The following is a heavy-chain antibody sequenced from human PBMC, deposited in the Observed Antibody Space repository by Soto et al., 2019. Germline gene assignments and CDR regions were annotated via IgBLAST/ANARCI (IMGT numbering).Heavy chain of an antibody. D-gene: IGHD6-19*01. V-gene: IGHV4-39*01. CDR2: IYYSGST. CDR3: ARSRDGVPKGAVAPDY. J-gene: IGHJ4*02. CDR1: GGSISSSSYY. Sequence: QLQLQESGPGLVKPSETLSLTCTVSGGSISSSSYYWGWIRQPPGKGLEWIGSIYYSGSTYYTPSLKSRVTISVDTSKNQFSLKLSSVTAADTAVYYCARSRDGVPKGAVAPDYWGQGTLVTVSS.